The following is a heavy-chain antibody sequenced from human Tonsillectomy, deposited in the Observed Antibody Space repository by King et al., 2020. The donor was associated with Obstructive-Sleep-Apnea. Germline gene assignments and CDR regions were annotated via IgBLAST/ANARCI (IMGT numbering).Heavy chain of an antibody. J-gene: IGHJ5*02. Sequence: VQLVESGGGVVQPGRSLRLSCAASGFTFSTYAMYWVRQAPGKGLEWVAVISYDGSNKYYADSVKGRFTISRDNSKNTLYLQMNSLRAEDTAVYYCARDCLIVVTAALPCFNLFDPWGEGTLLIVSS. CDR3: ARDCLIVVTAALPCFNLFDP. CDR1: GFTFSTYA. D-gene: IGHD2-2*01. CDR2: ISYDGSNK. V-gene: IGHV3-30-3*01.